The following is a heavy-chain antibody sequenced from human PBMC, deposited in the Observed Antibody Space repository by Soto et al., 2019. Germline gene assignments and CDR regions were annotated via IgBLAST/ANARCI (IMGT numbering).Heavy chain of an antibody. Sequence: GGSLRLSCAASGFTFSSYAMSWVRQAPGKGLEWVSAISGSGGSTYYADSVKGRFTISRDNSKNTLYLQMNSLRAEDTAVYYCAKDYYDSSGPRDDAFDIWGQGTMVTVSS. D-gene: IGHD3-22*01. V-gene: IGHV3-23*01. CDR2: ISGSGGST. CDR1: GFTFSSYA. CDR3: AKDYYDSSGPRDDAFDI. J-gene: IGHJ3*02.